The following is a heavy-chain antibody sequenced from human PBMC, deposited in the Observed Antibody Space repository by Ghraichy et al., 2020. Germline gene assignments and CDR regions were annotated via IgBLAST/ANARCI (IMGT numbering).Heavy chain of an antibody. Sequence: SETLSLTCTVSGGSISSSSYYWGWIRQPPGKGLEWIGSIYYSGSTYYNPSLKSRVTISVDTSKNQFSLKLSSVTAADTAVYYFASRVDIVATMAPLFDYWGQGTLVTVSS. CDR2: IYYSGST. D-gene: IGHD5-12*01. CDR3: ASRVDIVATMAPLFDY. CDR1: GGSISSSSYY. V-gene: IGHV4-39*01. J-gene: IGHJ4*02.